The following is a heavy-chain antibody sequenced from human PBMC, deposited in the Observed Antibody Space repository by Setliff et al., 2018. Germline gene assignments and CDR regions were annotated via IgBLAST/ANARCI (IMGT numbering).Heavy chain of an antibody. Sequence: SETLSLTCTVSGGSISSGDYYWSWIRQPPGKGLEWIGYIYYSGSTYYNPSLKSRVTISVDTSKNRFSLKLSSVTAADTAVYYCAREAPGYAFDIWGQGTMVTVSS. CDR1: GGSISSGDYY. J-gene: IGHJ3*02. CDR3: AREAPGYAFDI. D-gene: IGHD1-1*01. CDR2: IYYSGST. V-gene: IGHV4-30-4*08.